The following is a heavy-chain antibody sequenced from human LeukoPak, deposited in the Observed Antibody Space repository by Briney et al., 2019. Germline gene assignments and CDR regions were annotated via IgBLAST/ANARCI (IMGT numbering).Heavy chain of an antibody. J-gene: IGHJ4*02. CDR3: ARVPLRFLEPFDY. V-gene: IGHV4-34*01. Sequence: SETLSLTCAVHGGSVSGYYWSWIRQPPGKGLEWIGEISHRGRTHYNPSLESRVSMSVDTSKNQFALKLNSVTAADTAVYYCARVPLRFLEPFDYWGQGILVTVSS. D-gene: IGHD3-3*01. CDR1: GGSVSGYY. CDR2: ISHRGRT.